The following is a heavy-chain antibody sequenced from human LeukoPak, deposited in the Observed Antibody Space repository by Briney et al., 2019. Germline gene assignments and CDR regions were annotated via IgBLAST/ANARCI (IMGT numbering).Heavy chain of an antibody. J-gene: IGHJ4*02. Sequence: ASVKVSCKLSGVTLTELSMHWVRQSPGKGLEWMGGFVPEDGETIYAQKFQGRVTMTEDTSTDTAYMELSSLRSDDTAVYLCATLPRGHLFDSWGQGTLVTVSS. CDR2: FVPEDGET. D-gene: IGHD3-10*01. V-gene: IGHV1-24*01. CDR3: ATLPRGHLFDS. CDR1: GVTLTELS.